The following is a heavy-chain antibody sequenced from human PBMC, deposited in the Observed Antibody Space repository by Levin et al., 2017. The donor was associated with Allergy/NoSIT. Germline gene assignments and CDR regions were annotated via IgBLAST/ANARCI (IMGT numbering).Heavy chain of an antibody. D-gene: IGHD2-2*01. V-gene: IGHV4-34*01. Sequence: SETLSLTCAVYGGSFSGYYWSWIRQPPGKGLEWIGEINHSGSTNYNPSLKSRVTISVDTSKNQFSLKLSSVTAADTAVYYCARKRGRLYCSSTSCYRNWFDPWGQGTLVTVSS. CDR1: GGSFSGYY. CDR3: ARKRGRLYCSSTSCYRNWFDP. J-gene: IGHJ5*02. CDR2: INHSGST.